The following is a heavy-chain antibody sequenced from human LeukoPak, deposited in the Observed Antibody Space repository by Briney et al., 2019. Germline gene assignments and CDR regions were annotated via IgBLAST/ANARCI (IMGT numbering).Heavy chain of an antibody. D-gene: IGHD3-9*01. J-gene: IGHJ5*02. CDR2: MNPNSGNT. CDR1: GYTFTSYD. Sequence: ASVKVSCKASGYTFTSYDINWVRQATGQGLEWMGWMNPNSGNTGYAQKFQGRVTITRNTSISTAYMELSSLRSEDTAVYYCARGRKPGRYFDWLLPYNWFDPWGQGTLVTVSS. V-gene: IGHV1-8*03. CDR3: ARGRKPGRYFDWLLPYNWFDP.